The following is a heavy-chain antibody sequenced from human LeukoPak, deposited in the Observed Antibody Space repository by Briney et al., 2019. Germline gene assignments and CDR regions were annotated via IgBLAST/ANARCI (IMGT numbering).Heavy chain of an antibody. J-gene: IGHJ2*01. V-gene: IGHV3-53*01. D-gene: IGHD3-10*01. CDR1: GFSVSTKY. CDR3: ARVGDHYHWYLDV. Sequence: PGASLTLSCEGSGFSVSTKYMNWVRQAPGKGLEWVSILYSGSSTYYTDSVKGRFTVSRDDSKNTLYLHMNSLGVEDTAVYYCARVGDHYHWYLDVWGRGTLVTVSS. CDR2: LYSGSST.